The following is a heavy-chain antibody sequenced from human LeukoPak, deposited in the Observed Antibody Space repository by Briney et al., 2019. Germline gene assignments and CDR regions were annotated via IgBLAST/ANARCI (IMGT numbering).Heavy chain of an antibody. CDR2: INHSGST. V-gene: IGHV4-39*07. J-gene: IGHJ4*02. D-gene: IGHD6-19*01. Sequence: SETLFLTCTVSGGSISSSSYYWGWIRQPPGKGLEWIGEINHSGSTNHNPSLKSRVTISGDTSKNQFSLKLSSVSAADTAVYSCARGYSSGWYHYFDYWGQGTLVTVSS. CDR3: ARGYSSGWYHYFDY. CDR1: GGSISSSSYY.